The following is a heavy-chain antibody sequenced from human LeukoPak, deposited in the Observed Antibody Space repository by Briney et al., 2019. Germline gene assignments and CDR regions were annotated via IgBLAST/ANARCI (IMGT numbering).Heavy chain of an antibody. Sequence: GASVKVSCKASGGTFSSYAISWVRQAPGQGPEWMGGIIPVFGTANYAQKFQGRVTITADESTSTAYMELSSLRSEDTAVYYCARDRVVGLGIDNAFDIWGHGTMVTVSS. D-gene: IGHD2-15*01. J-gene: IGHJ3*02. CDR2: IIPVFGTA. CDR3: ARDRVVGLGIDNAFDI. V-gene: IGHV1-69*13. CDR1: GGTFSSYA.